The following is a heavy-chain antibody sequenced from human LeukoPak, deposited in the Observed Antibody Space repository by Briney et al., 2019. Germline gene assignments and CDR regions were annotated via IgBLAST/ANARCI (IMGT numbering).Heavy chain of an antibody. CDR1: GFAFKTYS. D-gene: IGHD3-9*01. J-gene: IGHJ4*02. CDR3: ARGLPWFDWAGDDLYYFDH. CDR2: ISNSANYM. Sequence: PGGSLRLSCATAGFAFKTYSMSWVRQAPGGGLECVASISNSANYMYYIDSAKGRFTISRDNAKSSLTLQMDSLRDDDTAVYFCARGLPWFDWAGDDLYYFDHWGQGVLVTVSS. V-gene: IGHV3-21*01.